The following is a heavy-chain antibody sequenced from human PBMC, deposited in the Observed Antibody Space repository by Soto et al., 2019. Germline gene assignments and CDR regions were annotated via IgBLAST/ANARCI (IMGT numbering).Heavy chain of an antibody. V-gene: IGHV1-69*01. CDR1: GGTFSSYA. D-gene: IGHD1-7*01. J-gene: IGHJ6*02. Sequence: QVQLVQSGAEVKKPGSSVKVSCKASGGTFSSYAISWVRQAPGQGLEWMGGIIPIFGTANYAQKFQGRGMIPADESTSTAYMELSSLRSEDKAVYYCARDHVELNGMDVSGQVTTVTVSS. CDR3: ARDHVELNGMDV. CDR2: IIPIFGTA.